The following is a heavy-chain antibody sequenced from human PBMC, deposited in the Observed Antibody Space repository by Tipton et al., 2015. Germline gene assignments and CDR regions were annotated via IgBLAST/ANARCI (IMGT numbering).Heavy chain of an antibody. J-gene: IGHJ6*02. CDR1: GGSVSSGSYY. D-gene: IGHD3-3*01. CDR2: ISFSDTT. CDR3: ARESLNTIFGVVLDYGMDV. V-gene: IGHV4-61*01. Sequence: TLSLTCTVSGGSVSSGSYYWSWIRQPPGKGLEWIGYISFSDTTHYNPPLKSRVTISVDTSKNQFSLRLSSVTAADTAVYYCARESLNTIFGVVLDYGMDVWGQGITVTVSS.